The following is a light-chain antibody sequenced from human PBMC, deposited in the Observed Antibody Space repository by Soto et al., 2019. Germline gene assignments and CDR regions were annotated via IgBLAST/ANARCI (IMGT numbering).Light chain of an antibody. CDR1: QSISSY. J-gene: IGKJ5*01. V-gene: IGKV1-39*01. CDR2: AAS. CDR3: QQSYSTPSIT. Sequence: DIQMTQSPSSLSASVGDSVTITCRASQSISSYLNWYQQKPGKAPKLLIYAASSLQSGVSSRFSGSGSGTEFTLTNSSLQPEDFATYYCQQSYSTPSITFGQGTRLEIK.